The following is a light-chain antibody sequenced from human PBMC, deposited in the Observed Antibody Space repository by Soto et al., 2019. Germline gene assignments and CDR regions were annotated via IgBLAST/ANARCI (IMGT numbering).Light chain of an antibody. CDR3: QQYNSYSTWT. V-gene: IGKV1-5*03. CDR1: PSISSW. J-gene: IGKJ1*01. CDR2: KAS. Sequence: DIQMTPSPSTLSASVGDRVPITCRSRPSISSWLAWYQQKPEKAPKLLLYKASSLESGVPSRFSGSGSGTEFTLTISSLQPDDFATYYCQQYNSYSTWTFGQGTKVEIK.